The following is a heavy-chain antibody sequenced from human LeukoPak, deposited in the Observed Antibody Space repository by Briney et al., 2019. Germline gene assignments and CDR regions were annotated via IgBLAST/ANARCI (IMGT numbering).Heavy chain of an antibody. CDR1: GFTFGDDA. Sequence: PGGSLRLSCTASGFTFGDDAVSWFRQAPGKGLEWAGFIRGKAYGGRTEYAASVKGRFTISRDDSKSIAYLQMNSLRTEDTAVYYCSRYGGNGPDYWGQGTLVTVSS. CDR3: SRYGGNGPDY. V-gene: IGHV3-49*03. D-gene: IGHD4-23*01. CDR2: IRGKAYGGRT. J-gene: IGHJ4*02.